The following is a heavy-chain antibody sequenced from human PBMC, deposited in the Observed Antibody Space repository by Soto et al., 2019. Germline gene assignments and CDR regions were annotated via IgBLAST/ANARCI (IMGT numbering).Heavy chain of an antibody. CDR3: ARRTTLYASGSYRFDP. V-gene: IGHV4-39*01. Sequence: SETLSLTCSVSGGSITSSDYYWGWIRRPPGKGLEWIGTMDYSGGTNYNPSLKSRVTISADTSKNQFSLRLSSVTAADTAVYYCARRTTLYASGSYRFDPWGQGDLVTVSS. CDR1: GGSITSSDYY. J-gene: IGHJ5*02. CDR2: MDYSGGT. D-gene: IGHD3-10*01.